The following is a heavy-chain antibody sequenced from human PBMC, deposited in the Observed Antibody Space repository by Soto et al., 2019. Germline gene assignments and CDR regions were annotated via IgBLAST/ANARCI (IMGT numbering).Heavy chain of an antibody. J-gene: IGHJ4*02. Sequence: ASVKVSCKVSGYTLTELSMHWVRQAPGKGLEWMGGFDPEDGETIFAQKFQGRVTMTEDTSTDTAYMELSSLRSEDTAVYYCATEVQGAVAGDYWGQGTLVTVSS. V-gene: IGHV1-24*01. CDR3: ATEVQGAVAGDY. CDR1: GYTLTELS. CDR2: FDPEDGET. D-gene: IGHD6-19*01.